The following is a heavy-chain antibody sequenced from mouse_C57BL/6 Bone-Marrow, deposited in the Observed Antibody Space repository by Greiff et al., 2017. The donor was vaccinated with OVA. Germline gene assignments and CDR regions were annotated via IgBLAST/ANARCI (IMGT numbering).Heavy chain of an antibody. J-gene: IGHJ3*01. V-gene: IGHV5-6*01. Sequence: EVQVVESGGDLVKPGGSLKLSCAASGFTFSSYGMSWVRQTPDKRLEWVATISSGGSYTYYPDSVKGRFTISRDNAKNTLYLQMSSLKSEDTAMYYCARRGLYYGSSYFAYWGQGTLVTVSA. CDR1: GFTFSSYG. D-gene: IGHD1-1*01. CDR3: ARRGLYYGSSYFAY. CDR2: ISSGGSYT.